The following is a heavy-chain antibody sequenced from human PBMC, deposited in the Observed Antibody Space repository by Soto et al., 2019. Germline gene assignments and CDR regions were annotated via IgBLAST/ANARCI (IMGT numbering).Heavy chain of an antibody. CDR1: GFTFSSYT. V-gene: IGHV3-30-3*01. CDR3: ARGLIVVVPTRPLDY. J-gene: IGHJ4*02. CDR2: ISYDGSNT. D-gene: IGHD2-2*01. Sequence: GGSLRLSCAASGFTFSSYTMHWVRQAPGKGLEWVAVISYDGSNTYYADSVKGRFTISRDNSKNTLYLQMNSLRAEDTAVYYCARGLIVVVPTRPLDYWGQGTLVTVSS.